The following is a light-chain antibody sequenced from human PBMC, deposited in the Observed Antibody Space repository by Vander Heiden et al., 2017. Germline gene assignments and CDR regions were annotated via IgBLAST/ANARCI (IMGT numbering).Light chain of an antibody. Sequence: DIQMTQSPSSLSASVGDRVTVTCRASQSIGTYVNWYQQTPGKAPKLLIYASSSLESGVPSRFSGSESGTDFTLTISSLQPEDFGTYYCQQSRSIPLTFGGGTEVEI. CDR1: QSIGTY. CDR2: ASS. V-gene: IGKV1-39*01. CDR3: QQSRSIPLT. J-gene: IGKJ4*01.